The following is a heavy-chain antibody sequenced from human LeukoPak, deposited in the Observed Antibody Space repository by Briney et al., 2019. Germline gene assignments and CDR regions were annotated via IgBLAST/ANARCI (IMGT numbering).Heavy chain of an antibody. V-gene: IGHV3-23*01. CDR2: ISSSGGST. CDR3: AKDLYTYGTTPLDY. J-gene: IGHJ4*02. CDR1: GFTFSSYA. D-gene: IGHD5-18*01. Sequence: GGSLRLSCAASGFTFSSYAMSWVRQAAGKGLEWVSSISSSGGSTYYADSVKGRFTISRGYSKNTLYLQMNSLRAEDTAVYYCAKDLYTYGTTPLDYWGQGILVTVSS.